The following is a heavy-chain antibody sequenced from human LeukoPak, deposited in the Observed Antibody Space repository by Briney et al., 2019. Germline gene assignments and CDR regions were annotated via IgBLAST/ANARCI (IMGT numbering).Heavy chain of an antibody. J-gene: IGHJ4*02. Sequence: GGSLRLSCAASGFTFSSYSMNWVRQAPGKGLEWVSSISSSSSYIYYADSVKGRFTISRDNSKNTLYLQMNGLRAEDTAVYYCARDLHPYSSSWSAWGQGTLVTVSS. CDR2: ISSSSSYI. V-gene: IGHV3-21*01. CDR1: GFTFSSYS. D-gene: IGHD6-13*01. CDR3: ARDLHPYSSSWSA.